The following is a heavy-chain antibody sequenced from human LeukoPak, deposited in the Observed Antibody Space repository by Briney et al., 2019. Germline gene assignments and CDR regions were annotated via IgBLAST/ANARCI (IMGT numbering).Heavy chain of an antibody. V-gene: IGHV3-21*01. CDR3: ARGPYSSSPSATFDY. D-gene: IGHD6-6*01. CDR2: ISSSSSYI. CDR1: GFTFSSYS. Sequence: GGSLRLSCAASGFTFSSYSMNWVRQAPGKGLEWVSSISSSSSYIYYADSVKGRFTISRDNAKNSLYLQMNSLRAEDTAVYYCARGPYSSSPSATFDYWGRGTLVTVSS. J-gene: IGHJ4*02.